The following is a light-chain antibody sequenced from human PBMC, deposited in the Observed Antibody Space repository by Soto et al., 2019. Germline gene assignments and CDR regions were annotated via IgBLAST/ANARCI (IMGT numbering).Light chain of an antibody. Sequence: EIVMTQAPATVSVSPGERATLSCRASQSVSSNLAWYQQNPGQAHRLLIYGASTRATGIPARFSGSGSGTDFTLTISSLEPEDFAVYYCNQRSNWPLTFGGGNTGDIK. CDR3: NQRSNWPLT. CDR2: GAS. CDR1: QSVSSN. V-gene: IGKV3-15*01. J-gene: IGKJ4*01.